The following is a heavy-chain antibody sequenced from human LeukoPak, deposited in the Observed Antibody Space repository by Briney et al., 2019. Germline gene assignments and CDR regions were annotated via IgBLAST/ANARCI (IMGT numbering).Heavy chain of an antibody. CDR3: ARLGPIMVRGVIIHAFDI. CDR1: GYTLTELS. V-gene: IGHV1-24*01. CDR2: FDPEDGET. D-gene: IGHD3-10*01. J-gene: IGHJ3*02. Sequence: ASVKVSCKVSGYTLTELSMHWVRQAPGKGLEWMGGFDPEDGETIYAQKFQGRVTITADESTSTAYMELSSLRSEDTAVYYCARLGPIMVRGVIIHAFDIWGQGTMVTVSS.